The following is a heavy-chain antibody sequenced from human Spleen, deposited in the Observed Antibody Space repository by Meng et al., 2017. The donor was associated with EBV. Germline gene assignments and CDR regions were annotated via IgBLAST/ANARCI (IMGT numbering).Heavy chain of an antibody. CDR2: ISTTSSYI. CDR3: VGRDSSGYHN. V-gene: IGHV3-21*01. CDR1: GSAFSRYT. D-gene: IGHD3-22*01. Sequence: EVQLVXSXXXXXKPXGXXXLSCAASGSAFSRYTMNWVRQAPGKGLEWVSSISTTSSYIHYADSVKGRFTISRDNAKNSLYLQMNSLRAEDTAVYYCVGRDSSGYHNWGQGTLVTVSS. J-gene: IGHJ4*02.